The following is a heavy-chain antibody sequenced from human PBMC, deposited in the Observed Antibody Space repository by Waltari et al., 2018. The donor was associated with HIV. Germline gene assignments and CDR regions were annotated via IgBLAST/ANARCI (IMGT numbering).Heavy chain of an antibody. CDR3: AIIGYYGFDI. CDR1: GLIFRNYE. Sequence: EMQLVESGGALRQPGGSLRLSCAVSGLIFRNYEMNWVRQAPGKGREWVSWISVSGAGTNYADSVKGRFTISRDNAKNSMYLQMSSLRVEDTAVYYCAIIGYYGFDIWGQGTMVTVSS. J-gene: IGHJ3*02. V-gene: IGHV3-48*03. D-gene: IGHD3-22*01. CDR2: ISVSGAGT.